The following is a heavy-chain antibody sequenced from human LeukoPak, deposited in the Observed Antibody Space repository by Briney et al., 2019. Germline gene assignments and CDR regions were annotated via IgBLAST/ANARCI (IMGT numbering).Heavy chain of an antibody. Sequence: PGGSLRLSCAASGFTFSIYGMSWVRQAPGKGLEWVSGISGSGGYTYYADSVKGRFTISRDNSKNTLYLQMNSLRAEDTAVYYCAREGYYYDSSGYYVDAFDIWGQGTMVTVSS. J-gene: IGHJ3*02. D-gene: IGHD3-22*01. CDR2: ISGSGGYT. V-gene: IGHV3-23*01. CDR1: GFTFSIYG. CDR3: AREGYYYDSSGYYVDAFDI.